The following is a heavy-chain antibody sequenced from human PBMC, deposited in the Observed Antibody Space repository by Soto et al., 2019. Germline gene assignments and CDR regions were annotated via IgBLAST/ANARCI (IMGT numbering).Heavy chain of an antibody. V-gene: IGHV1-8*01. CDR2: MNPNSGNT. CDR1: GYTFTSYD. D-gene: IGHD2-2*01. J-gene: IGHJ4*02. Sequence: ASVKVSCKASGYTFTSYDINWVRQATGQGLEWMGWMNPNSGNTGYAQKFQGRVTMTRNTSISTAYMELSSLRSEDTAVYYCARAIVPAANKPDYWGQGTLVTVSS. CDR3: ARAIVPAANKPDY.